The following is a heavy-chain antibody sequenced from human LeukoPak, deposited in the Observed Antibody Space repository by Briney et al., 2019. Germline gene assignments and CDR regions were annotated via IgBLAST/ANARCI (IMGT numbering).Heavy chain of an antibody. CDR2: INHSGST. J-gene: IGHJ5*02. D-gene: IGHD6-13*01. CDR3: ARIIPPGIAAAGTGWFDP. Sequence: SETLSLTCAVYGGSFSGYYWSWIRQPPGKGLEWIGEINHSGSTNYNPSLKSRVTISVDTSKNQFSLKLSSVTAADTAVYYCARIIPPGIAAAGTGWFDPWGQGTLVTVSS. V-gene: IGHV4-34*01. CDR1: GGSFSGYY.